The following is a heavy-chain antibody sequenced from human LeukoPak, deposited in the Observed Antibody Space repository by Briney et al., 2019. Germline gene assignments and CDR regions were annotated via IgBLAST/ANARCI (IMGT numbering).Heavy chain of an antibody. Sequence: GGSLRLSCAASGFTFSSYWMIWVRQAPGKGLEWVAFIRYDGSNKYYADSVKGRFTISRDNSKNTLYLQMNSLRAEDTAVYYCAKDRVSSGWYLGSYYFDYWGQGTLVTVSS. V-gene: IGHV3-30*02. J-gene: IGHJ4*02. CDR3: AKDRVSSGWYLGSYYFDY. D-gene: IGHD6-19*01. CDR2: IRYDGSNK. CDR1: GFTFSSYW.